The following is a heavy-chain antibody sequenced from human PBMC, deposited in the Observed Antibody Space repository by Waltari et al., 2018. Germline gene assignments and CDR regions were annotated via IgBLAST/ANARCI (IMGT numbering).Heavy chain of an antibody. D-gene: IGHD1-26*01. CDR3: ARGGRRGDSDY. V-gene: IGHV3-48*01. CDR2: ISSSSSTI. Sequence: GKGLEWVSYISSSSSTIYYADSVKGRFTISRDNAKNSLYLQMNSLRAEDAAVYYCARGGRRGDSDYWGQGTLVTVSS. J-gene: IGHJ4*02.